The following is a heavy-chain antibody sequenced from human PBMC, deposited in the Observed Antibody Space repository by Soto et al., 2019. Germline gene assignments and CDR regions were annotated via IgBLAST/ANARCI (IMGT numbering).Heavy chain of an antibody. Sequence: PSETLSLTCTVSGGSISSSTYYWGWMRQPPGKGLEWIASFFIGGSTNYNPSLKSRVTISVDTSKNQFSLKLSSVTAADTAVYYCARARLSRSWWFDPWGQGTLVTVSS. CDR2: FFIGGST. CDR3: ARARLSRSWWFDP. D-gene: IGHD3-10*01. V-gene: IGHV4-39*07. CDR1: GGSISSSTYY. J-gene: IGHJ5*02.